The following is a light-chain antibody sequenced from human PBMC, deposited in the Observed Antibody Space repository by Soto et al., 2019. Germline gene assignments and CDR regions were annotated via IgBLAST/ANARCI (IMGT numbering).Light chain of an antibody. Sequence: QTVVTQEPSLTVSPGGTVTLTCDSSTGAVTSGHYPHWFHQKPGQAPRTLIYDTNNKHSWTPARFSGSLLGGKAALTLSGAQPEDEADYYCLLSYNGGRIFGGGTQLTVL. V-gene: IGLV7-46*01. CDR3: LLSYNGGRI. CDR2: DTN. CDR1: TGAVTSGHY. J-gene: IGLJ2*01.